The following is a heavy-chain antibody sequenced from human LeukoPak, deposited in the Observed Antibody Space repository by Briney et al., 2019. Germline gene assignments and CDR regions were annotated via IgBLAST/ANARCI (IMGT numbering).Heavy chain of an antibody. J-gene: IGHJ4*02. CDR2: LSSDGNT. CDR3: ARGVEPLAANTLAY. CDR1: GFTVITND. V-gene: IGHV3-53*01. Sequence: PLGSLRLSCAASGFTVITNDMTWVRQAPGKGLEWVSVLSSDGNTKYADSVQGRFTISRDHSKNTLYLEMNSLSPDDTAVYYCARGVEPLAANTLAYWGQGTLVTVSS. D-gene: IGHD1-14*01.